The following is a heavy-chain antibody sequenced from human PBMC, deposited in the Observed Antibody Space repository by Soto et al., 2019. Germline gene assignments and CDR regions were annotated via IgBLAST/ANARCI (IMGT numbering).Heavy chain of an antibody. D-gene: IGHD3-22*01. V-gene: IGHV3-30*14. CDR2: ISYDGSNE. CDR3: GSGHYLADC. CDR1: GFTFSSYA. J-gene: IGHJ4*02. Sequence: QVQLVESGGGVVQPGRSLRLSCAASGFTFSSYAMHWVRQAPGKGLQWVAIISYDGSNEYYADSVKGRFTISRDNSKNTLYLQMNSLRPEDTAVYSWGSGHYLADCWGQGTLVTVSS.